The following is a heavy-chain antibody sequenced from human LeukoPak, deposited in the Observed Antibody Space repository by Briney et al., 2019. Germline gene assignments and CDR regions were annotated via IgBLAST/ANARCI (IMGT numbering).Heavy chain of an antibody. D-gene: IGHD3-10*01. Sequence: GGSLRLSCAASGFTFTTYAMSWVRQAPGKGLEWVSLISGSGGNTYYADSVKGRSTISRDNSKNTLYLQMNSLRAEDTAVYYCAKEFYYGSGNYYPTFDYWGQGTLVTVSS. V-gene: IGHV3-23*01. J-gene: IGHJ4*02. CDR1: GFTFTTYA. CDR3: AKEFYYGSGNYYPTFDY. CDR2: ISGSGGNT.